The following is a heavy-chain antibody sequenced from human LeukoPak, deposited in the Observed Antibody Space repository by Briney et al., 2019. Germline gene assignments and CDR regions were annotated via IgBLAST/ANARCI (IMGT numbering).Heavy chain of an antibody. CDR2: INPNSGGT. Sequence: GASVKVSCKASVYTFTVYYIHWVGQAPGQGLEWMGWINPNSGGTNYAQKFQGRVTMTRDRSINTAYMDLRSLTYDDTAVYYCARDKPAEAALDFWGQGTLVTVSS. CDR1: VYTFTVYY. CDR3: ARDKPAEAALDF. V-gene: IGHV1-2*02. J-gene: IGHJ4*02.